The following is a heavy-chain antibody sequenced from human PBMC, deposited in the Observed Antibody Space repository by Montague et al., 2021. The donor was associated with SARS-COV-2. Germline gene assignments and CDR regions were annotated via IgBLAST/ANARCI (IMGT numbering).Heavy chain of an antibody. V-gene: IGHV4-34*01. CDR3: ARLGDGVVPSALLGVGPSYSYSCMDA. J-gene: IGHJ6*03. D-gene: IGHD3-10*01. CDR1: GGSFSTYS. CDR2: IHHGGST. Sequence: SETLSLTCAVYGGSFSTYSWNWIRQPPGKGLEWIGEIHHGGSTNYNPSLKSRVTISADTSKNQFSLKLTSVAAADTAVYYCARLGDGVVPSALLGVGPSYSYSCMDAWGKGTTVTVSS.